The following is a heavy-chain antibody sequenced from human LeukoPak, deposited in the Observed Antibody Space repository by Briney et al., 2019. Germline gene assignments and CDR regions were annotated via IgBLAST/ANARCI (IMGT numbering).Heavy chain of an antibody. CDR1: GGSISSYY. CDR2: IYYSGST. Sequence: SETLSLTCTVSGGSISSYYWSWIRQPPGKGLEWIGYIYYSGSTNNNPSLKSRVTISVDTSKDQFSLKLSSVTAADTAVYYCASWGWLRRDYYYYYYMDVWGKGTTVTVSS. CDR3: ASWGWLRRDYYYYYYMDV. J-gene: IGHJ6*03. D-gene: IGHD5-12*01. V-gene: IGHV4-59*12.